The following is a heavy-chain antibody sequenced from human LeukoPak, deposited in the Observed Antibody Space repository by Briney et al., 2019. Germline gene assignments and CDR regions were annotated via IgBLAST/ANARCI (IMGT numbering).Heavy chain of an antibody. CDR2: IYYSGST. J-gene: IGHJ5*02. D-gene: IGHD2-2*01. Sequence: SETLSLTWTVSGGSISSYYWSWIRQPPGKGLEWIGYIYYSGSTNYNPSLKSRVTISVDTSKNQFSLKLSSVTAADAAVYYSARAILPAAMLWFDPWGQGTLVTVSS. CDR3: ARAILPAAMLWFDP. CDR1: GGSISSYY. V-gene: IGHV4-59*01.